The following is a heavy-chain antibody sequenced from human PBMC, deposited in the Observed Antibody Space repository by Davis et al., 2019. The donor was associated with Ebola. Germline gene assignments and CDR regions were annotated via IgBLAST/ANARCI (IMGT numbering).Heavy chain of an antibody. Sequence: AASVQVSCKASGGTFSSYAISWVRQAPGQGLEWMGRIIPILGIANYAQKFQGRVTITADKSTSTAYMELSSLRSEDTAVYYCARVCGSCYLWVWDYGMDVWGQGTTVTVSS. CDR1: GGTFSSYA. D-gene: IGHD2-15*01. CDR3: ARVCGSCYLWVWDYGMDV. CDR2: IIPILGIA. V-gene: IGHV1-69*04. J-gene: IGHJ6*02.